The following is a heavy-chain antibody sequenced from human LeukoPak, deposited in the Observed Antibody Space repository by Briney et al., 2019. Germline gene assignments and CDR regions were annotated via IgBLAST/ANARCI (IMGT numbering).Heavy chain of an antibody. V-gene: IGHV4-61*02. D-gene: IGHD1-1*01. CDR1: GGSISSGSYY. Sequence: SQTLSLTCTVSGGSISSGSYYWSWIRQPAGKGLEWIGRIYTSGSTNYNPSLKSRVTISVDASKNQFSLKLSSVTAVDTAVYCCARIRSHRTRYFDYWRQGTLVPVSS. CDR3: ARIRSHRTRYFDY. J-gene: IGHJ4*02. CDR2: IYTSGST.